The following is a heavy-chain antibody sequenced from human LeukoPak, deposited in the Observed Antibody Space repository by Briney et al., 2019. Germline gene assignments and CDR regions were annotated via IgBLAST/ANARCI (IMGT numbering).Heavy chain of an antibody. J-gene: IGHJ3*02. V-gene: IGHV3-74*01. CDR1: GFSSSYNW. CDR2: IGIDGITT. CDR3: AKDRTAAAGTSFDI. Sequence: PGGSLRLSCAASGFSSSYNWMPWVRQPPGRGLVWVSRIGIDGITTNYADSVKGRFTISRDNSKNTLYLQMNSLRVEDTAVYYCAKDRTAAAGTSFDIWGQGTMVTVSS. D-gene: IGHD6-13*01.